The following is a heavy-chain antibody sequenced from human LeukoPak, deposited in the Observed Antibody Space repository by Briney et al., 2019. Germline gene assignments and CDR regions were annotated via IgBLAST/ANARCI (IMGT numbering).Heavy chain of an antibody. Sequence: SVKVSCKASGGTLTSHTFSWVRQAPGQGLEWMGRITPIIDSAKYAENFQDSVTITADKSTSTVYMELSSLRSEDTAVYFCARVNLRGSQYNWFDPWGQGTLVTVSS. CDR2: ITPIIDSA. D-gene: IGHD1-26*01. J-gene: IGHJ5*02. CDR1: GGTLTSHT. CDR3: ARVNLRGSQYNWFDP. V-gene: IGHV1-69*08.